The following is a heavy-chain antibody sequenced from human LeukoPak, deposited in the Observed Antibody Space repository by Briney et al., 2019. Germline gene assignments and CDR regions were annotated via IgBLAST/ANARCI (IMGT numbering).Heavy chain of an antibody. J-gene: IGHJ4*02. CDR1: GSTFTSYD. CDR3: ARGFRSDSSGRKFDY. CDR2: MNPNSGDT. Sequence: ASVKVSCKASGSTFTSYDINWVRQATGQGLEWMGWMNPNSGDTGYAQKFQGRLTMTRKTSISTAYMELSSLSSEDTAMYYCARGFRSDSSGRKFDYWGQGALVTVSS. D-gene: IGHD3-22*01. V-gene: IGHV1-8*01.